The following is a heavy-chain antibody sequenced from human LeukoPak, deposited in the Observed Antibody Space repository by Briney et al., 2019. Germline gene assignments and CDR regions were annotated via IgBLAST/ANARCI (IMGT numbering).Heavy chain of an antibody. J-gene: IGHJ5*02. D-gene: IGHD3-10*01. CDR2: IYHSGST. CDR3: ARVPMVRGVSFDP. V-gene: IGHV4-38-2*02. CDR1: GYSISSGYY. Sequence: KPSETLSLTCTVSGYSISSGYYWGWIRQPPGNGLEWIGSIYHSGSTYYNPSLKSRVTISVDTSKNQFSLKLCSVTAADTAVYYCARVPMVRGVSFDPWGQGTLVTVSS.